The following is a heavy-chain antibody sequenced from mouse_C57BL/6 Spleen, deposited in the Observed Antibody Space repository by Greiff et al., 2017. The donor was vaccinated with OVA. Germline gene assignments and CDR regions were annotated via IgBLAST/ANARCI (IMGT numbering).Heavy chain of an antibody. CDR2: ISSGGDYI. D-gene: IGHD2-3*01. CDR1: GFTFSSYA. V-gene: IGHV5-9-1*02. Sequence: EVKLMESGEGLVKPGGSLKLSCAASGFTFSSYAMSWVRQTPEKRLEWVAYISSGGDYIYYADTVKGRFTISRDNARNTLYLQMSSLKSEDTAMYYCTRDTDGYYPFDYWGQGTTLTVSS. CDR3: TRDTDGYYPFDY. J-gene: IGHJ2*01.